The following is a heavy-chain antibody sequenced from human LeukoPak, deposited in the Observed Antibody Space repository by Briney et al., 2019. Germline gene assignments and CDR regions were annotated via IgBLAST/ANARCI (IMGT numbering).Heavy chain of an antibody. CDR3: ASTWMVRYYFDC. CDR2: ISGDGGST. J-gene: IGHJ4*02. CDR1: GFTFDDYG. V-gene: IGHV3-23*01. D-gene: IGHD3-10*01. Sequence: PGGSLRLSCAASGFTFDDYGMNWVRQAPGKGLEWVSTISGDGGSTYYAGSVKGRFTISRDNSKNTLYLQMNSLRAEDTAVYYCASTWMVRYYFDCWGQGTLVTVSS.